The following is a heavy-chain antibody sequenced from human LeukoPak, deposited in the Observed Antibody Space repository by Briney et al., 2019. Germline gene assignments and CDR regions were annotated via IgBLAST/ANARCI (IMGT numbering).Heavy chain of an antibody. CDR3: AAAGSGKRGTFHI. D-gene: IGHD3-10*01. CDR1: GRPNDRFY. J-gene: IGHJ3*02. CDR2: IYSSAST. V-gene: IGHV4-59*07. Sequence: PSDPQSLICSVSGRPNDRFYSNWLPHPPGGALEWISYIYSSASTNYNPSRKSRVSMAIDTSKKQFYLNLSTVTAADTSVYYSAAAGSGKRGTFHIWGQGTMVTVSS.